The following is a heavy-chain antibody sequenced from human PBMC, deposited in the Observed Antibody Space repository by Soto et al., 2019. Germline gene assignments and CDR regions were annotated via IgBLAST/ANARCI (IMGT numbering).Heavy chain of an antibody. V-gene: IGHV4-4*02. CDR3: AREGFDHRPDY. Sequence: QVQLQESGPGLVKPSETLSLTCAVSGDSISSPNWWSWYRQSPGKGLELIGEMFASESSNYNPSLDGRVTISLDTSKNHFSLKLTSLTAADTAIYYCAREGFDHRPDYWGQGIPVSVSS. CDR2: MFASESS. CDR1: GDSISSPNW. J-gene: IGHJ4*02.